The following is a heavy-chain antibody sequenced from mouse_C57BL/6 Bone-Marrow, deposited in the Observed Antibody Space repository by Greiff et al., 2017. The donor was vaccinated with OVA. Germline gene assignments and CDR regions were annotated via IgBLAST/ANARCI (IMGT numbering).Heavy chain of an antibody. CDR3: ARRDYEYDGGGYFDY. Sequence: QVQLQQPGAELVKPGASVKMSCKASGYTFTSYWITWVKQRPGQGLEWIGDIYPGSGSTNYNEKFKSKATLTVDTSSSTAYMQLSSLTSEDSAVYYCARRDYEYDGGGYFDYWGKGTTLTVSS. CDR2: IYPGSGST. J-gene: IGHJ2*01. D-gene: IGHD2-4*01. CDR1: GYTFTSYW. V-gene: IGHV1-55*01.